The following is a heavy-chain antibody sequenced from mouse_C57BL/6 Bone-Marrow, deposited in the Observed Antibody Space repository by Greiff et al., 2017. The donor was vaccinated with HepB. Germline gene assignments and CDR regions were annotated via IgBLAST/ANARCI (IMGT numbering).Heavy chain of an antibody. V-gene: IGHV3-8*01. Sequence: EVHLVESGPGLAKPSQTLSLTCSVTGYSITSDYWNWIRKFPGNKLEYMGYISYSGSTYYNPSLKSRISITRDTSKNQYYLQLNSVTTEDTATYYCARYRHYDYDEGAMDYWGQGTSVTVSS. J-gene: IGHJ4*01. D-gene: IGHD2-4*01. CDR2: ISYSGST. CDR1: GYSITSDY. CDR3: ARYRHYDYDEGAMDY.